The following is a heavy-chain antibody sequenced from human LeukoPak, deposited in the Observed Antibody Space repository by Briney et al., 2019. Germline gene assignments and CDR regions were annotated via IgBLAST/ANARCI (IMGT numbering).Heavy chain of an antibody. V-gene: IGHV4-59*02. J-gene: IGHJ4*02. CDR1: GGSVSGYY. Sequence: SETLSLTCVVSGGSVSGYYWGWIRQPPGRGLEWIGYVYYSGSTNYNPSFKSRITISVDTSRNQFSLQLSSVTAADTAVYYCARIHRYCSGGACCVLDNWGQGTLVTVSS. CDR3: ARIHRYCSGGACCVLDN. D-gene: IGHD2-15*01. CDR2: VYYSGST.